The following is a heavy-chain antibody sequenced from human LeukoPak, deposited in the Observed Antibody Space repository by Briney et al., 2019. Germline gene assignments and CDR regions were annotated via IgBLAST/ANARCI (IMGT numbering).Heavy chain of an antibody. CDR3: AKSSGNLYYDYFWGRYRSHYYFDY. D-gene: IGHD3-16*02. Sequence: SETLSLTCTVSGGSISSNYWSWIRQPAGKGLEWIGRIYTSGSTNYNPSLKSRVTMSVDTSKNQFSLKQSSVTAADTAVYYCAKSSGNLYYDYFWGRYRSHYYFDYWGQGTLVTVSS. V-gene: IGHV4-4*07. CDR2: IYTSGST. J-gene: IGHJ4*02. CDR1: GGSISSNY.